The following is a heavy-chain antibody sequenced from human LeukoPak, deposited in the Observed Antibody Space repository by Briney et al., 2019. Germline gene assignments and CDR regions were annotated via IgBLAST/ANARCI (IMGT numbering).Heavy chain of an antibody. CDR3: AREPGLARSTFFDY. V-gene: IGHV1-18*01. CDR2: ISAFNGNT. CDR1: GYIFTSYG. D-gene: IGHD3-16*01. Sequence: ASVKVSCKASGYIFTSYGVSWVRQAPGQGLEWMGWISAFNGNTNYAQKFRGRVAMTTEASTSTAYMELRSLRSDDTAFYYCAREPGLARSTFFDYWGQGTLVTVST. J-gene: IGHJ4*02.